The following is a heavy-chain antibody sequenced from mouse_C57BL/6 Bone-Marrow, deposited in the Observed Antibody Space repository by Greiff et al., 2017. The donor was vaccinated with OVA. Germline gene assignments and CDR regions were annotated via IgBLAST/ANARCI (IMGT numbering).Heavy chain of an antibody. CDR1: GYTFTSYW. V-gene: IGHV1-55*01. Sequence: QVQLQQSGAELVKPGASVKMSCKASGYTFTSYWITWVKQRPGQGLEWIGDIYPGSGSTNYNEKFKSKATLTVDTSSSTAYMQLSSLTSEDSAVYYCARVYYGSSLYAMDYWGQGTSVTVSS. D-gene: IGHD1-1*01. CDR3: ARVYYGSSLYAMDY. CDR2: IYPGSGST. J-gene: IGHJ4*01.